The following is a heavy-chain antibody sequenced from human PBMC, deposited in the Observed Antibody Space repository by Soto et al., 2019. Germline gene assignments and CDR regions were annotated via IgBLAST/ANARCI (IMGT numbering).Heavy chain of an antibody. CDR1: GGSISSSSYY. CDR2: IYYSGST. V-gene: IGHV4-39*01. J-gene: IGHJ5*02. D-gene: IGHD3-10*01. CDR3: ARLVLSAGARWFDP. Sequence: QLQLQESGPGLVKPSETLSLTCTVSGGSISSSSYYWGWIRQPPGKGLEWIGSIYYSGSTYYNPSLKSRVTISVDTSKNQFSLKLSSVTAADTAVYYCARLVLSAGARWFDPWGQGTLVTVSS.